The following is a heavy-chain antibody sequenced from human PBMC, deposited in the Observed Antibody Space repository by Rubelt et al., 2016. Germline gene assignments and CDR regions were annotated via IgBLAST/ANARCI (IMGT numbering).Heavy chain of an antibody. CDR1: GYTFSKYG. D-gene: IGHD1-7*01. CDR3: ARATNWNYALDI. J-gene: IGHJ3*02. CDR2: LSVNSGDT. V-gene: IGHV1-18*01. Sequence: QVQLVQSGAEVKKSGASVKVSCKASGYTFSKYGISWVRQAPGQGLEWMGWLSVNSGDTKYAQKHQGRVTMTTDTSTSTAYMELTSLRSDDTAVYSCARATNWNYALDIWGQGTMVTVSS.